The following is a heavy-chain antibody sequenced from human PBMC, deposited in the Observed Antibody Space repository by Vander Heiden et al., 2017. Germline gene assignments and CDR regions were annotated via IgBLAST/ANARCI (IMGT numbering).Heavy chain of an antibody. J-gene: IGHJ4*02. CDR2: ISYDGSNK. CDR3: AKDSHSGTGGRIDY. Sequence: QVQLVESGGGVVQPGRSLRPSCAASGFTFSSYGMHWVRQAPGKGLEWVAVISYDGSNKYYADSVKGRFTISRDNSKNTLYLQMNSLRAEDTAVYYCAKDSHSGTGGRIDYWGQGTLVTVSS. D-gene: IGHD3-10*01. V-gene: IGHV3-30*18. CDR1: GFTFSSYG.